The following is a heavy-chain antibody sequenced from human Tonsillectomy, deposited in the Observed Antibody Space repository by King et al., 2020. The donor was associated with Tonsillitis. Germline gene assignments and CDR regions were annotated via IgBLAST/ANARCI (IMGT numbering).Heavy chain of an antibody. CDR2: ISDTGGHT. CDR3: ARDYGSGSY. J-gene: IGHJ4*02. V-gene: IGHV3-23*04. Sequence: VQLVESGGGLVQPGGSLRLSCAASGFSFNSHPMSWVRQAPGKGLEWVSAISDTGGHTYYADSVKGRFTISRDNSKNTLYLQMNSLRAEDTAVYYCARDYGSGSYWGQGTLVTVSS. CDR1: GFSFNSHP. D-gene: IGHD3-10*01.